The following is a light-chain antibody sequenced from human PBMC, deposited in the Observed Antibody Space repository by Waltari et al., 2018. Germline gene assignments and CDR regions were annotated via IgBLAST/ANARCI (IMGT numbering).Light chain of an antibody. Sequence: QSALTQPASVSGSPGQSITISCTGTNSDIGGYNYVSWYQQVPCKAPKLIIYYFSNRPAGFSSRFSGSKSVNTASLTISGLQAEDEANYYCSSYIDSSTLELFGGGTSLTVL. J-gene: IGLJ2*01. CDR3: SSYIDSSTLEL. CDR2: YFS. V-gene: IGLV2-14*03. CDR1: NSDIGGYNY.